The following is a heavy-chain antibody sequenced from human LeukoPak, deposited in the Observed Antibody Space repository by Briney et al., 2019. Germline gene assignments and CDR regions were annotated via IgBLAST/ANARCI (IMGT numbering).Heavy chain of an antibody. V-gene: IGHV3-48*01. D-gene: IGHD3-10*01. CDR3: ARDGLFPQLDY. CDR1: GFTFSSYS. J-gene: IGHJ4*02. Sequence: GGSLRLSCAASGFTFSSYSMNWVRQAPGKGLEWVSYISSSSSTIYYADSVKGRFTISRDNAKNSLYLQMNSLRAEDTAVYYCARDGLFPQLDYWGQGTLVTVSS. CDR2: ISSSSSTI.